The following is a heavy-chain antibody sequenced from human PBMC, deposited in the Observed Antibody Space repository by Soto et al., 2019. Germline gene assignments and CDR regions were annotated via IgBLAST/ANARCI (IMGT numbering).Heavy chain of an antibody. Sequence: GASVKVSCKASGYTFINYDINWVRQAAGQGLEWMGWMSPYSGDTGYAQKFQGRITLTSSTSTATAYMELTSLTSQDTAVYYCVRNPPNTGSFDPWGRGTQVTVSS. CDR1: GYTFINYD. CDR3: VRNPPNTGSFDP. J-gene: IGHJ5*02. D-gene: IGHD6-13*01. V-gene: IGHV1-8*02. CDR2: MSPYSGDT.